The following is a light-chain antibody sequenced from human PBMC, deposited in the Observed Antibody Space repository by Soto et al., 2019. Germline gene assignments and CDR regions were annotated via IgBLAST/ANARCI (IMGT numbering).Light chain of an antibody. V-gene: IGKV1-39*01. CDR1: QSISTN. Sequence: DIQMTQSPSSLSASVGDRVTITCRASQSISTNLNWYQQKAGKAPKALIYDASSLRSGVPSRFSGSGSGTDFTLTISSLQPEDFATYYCQQNYNSPRTFGQGTKVEIK. CDR3: QQNYNSPRT. CDR2: DAS. J-gene: IGKJ1*01.